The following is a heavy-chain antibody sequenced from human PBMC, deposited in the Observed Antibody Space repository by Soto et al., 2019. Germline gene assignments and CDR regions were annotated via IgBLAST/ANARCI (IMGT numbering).Heavy chain of an antibody. J-gene: IGHJ4*02. Sequence: DVQLVESGGGLVQPGGSLKLSCVVSGFTFSDSTIHWVRQASGKGLEWVGRIRSKANAYATVEAASVRGRFTISRDDSRNTAYLQMNSLKTEDTAVYFCTRQWLLWGPFDYWGQGAPGTVSS. CDR1: GFTFSDST. CDR3: TRQWLLWGPFDY. D-gene: IGHD3-3*01. V-gene: IGHV3-73*01. CDR2: IRSKANAYAT.